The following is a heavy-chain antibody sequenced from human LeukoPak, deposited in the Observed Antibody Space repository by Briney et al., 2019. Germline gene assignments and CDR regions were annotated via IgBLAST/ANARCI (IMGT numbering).Heavy chain of an antibody. V-gene: IGHV3-21*01. CDR3: ARDRSLRLFDY. J-gene: IGHJ4*02. CDR1: GSTFSSYS. D-gene: IGHD3-10*01. Sequence: GGSLRLSCAASGSTFSSYSMNWVRQAPGKGLEWVSSISSSSSYIYYADSVKGRFTISRDNAKHSLYLQMNSLRAEDTAVYYCARDRSLRLFDYWGQGTLVTVSS. CDR2: ISSSSSYI.